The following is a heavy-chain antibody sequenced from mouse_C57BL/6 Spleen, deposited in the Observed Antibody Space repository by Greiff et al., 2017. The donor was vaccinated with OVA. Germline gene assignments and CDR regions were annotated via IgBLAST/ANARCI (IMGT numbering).Heavy chain of an antibody. CDR1: GYTFTDYN. Sequence: EVQLPQSGPELVKPGASVKIPCKASGYTFTDYNMDWVKQSHGKSLEWIGDINPNNGGTIYNQKFKGKATLTVDKSSRTAYMDLRSLTSDDTAVYYCARSGVFAYWGQGTLVTVSA. CDR3: ARSGVFAY. V-gene: IGHV1-18*01. D-gene: IGHD4-1*01. J-gene: IGHJ3*01. CDR2: INPNNGGT.